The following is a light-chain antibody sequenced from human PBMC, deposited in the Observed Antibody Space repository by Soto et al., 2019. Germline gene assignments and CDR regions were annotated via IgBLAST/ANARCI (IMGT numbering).Light chain of an antibody. CDR3: SSYTSSSTYV. CDR2: DVS. V-gene: IGLV2-14*01. Sequence: LTQPASVSWSPGQSITISCTGTSSDVCGYNYVSWYQQHPGKAPKLMIYDVSNRPSGVSIRFSGSKSGNTSSLTISGLQAEDEADYYCSSYTSSSTYVFGTGTKVTVL. J-gene: IGLJ1*01. CDR1: SSDVCGYNY.